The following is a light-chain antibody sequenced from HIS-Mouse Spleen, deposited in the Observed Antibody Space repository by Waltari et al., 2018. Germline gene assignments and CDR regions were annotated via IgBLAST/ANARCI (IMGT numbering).Light chain of an antibody. Sequence: QSALTQPPSASGSPGQSVTLSCTGTSSDVGGSNYVSWYQQHPGNAPNLMIYEVSKRPSGVPDRFSGSKSGNTASLTVSGLQAEDEADYYCSSYAGSNNVVFGGGTKLTVL. CDR1: SSDVGGSNY. V-gene: IGLV2-8*01. J-gene: IGLJ2*01. CDR2: EVS. CDR3: SSYAGSNNVV.